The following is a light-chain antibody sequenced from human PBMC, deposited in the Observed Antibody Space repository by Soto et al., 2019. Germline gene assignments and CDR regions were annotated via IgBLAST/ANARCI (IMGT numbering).Light chain of an antibody. CDR1: QSVSSN. J-gene: IGKJ1*01. V-gene: IGKV3-15*01. CDR3: QQYNNWPPWT. Sequence: EIVMTQSPAPLSVSPGERATLSCRASQSVSSNVAWYQQKPGQAPRLLIYGASTRATGIPARFSGSGSGTEFTLTISSLQSEDFAVYYCQQYNNWPPWTFGQGTKVEIK. CDR2: GAS.